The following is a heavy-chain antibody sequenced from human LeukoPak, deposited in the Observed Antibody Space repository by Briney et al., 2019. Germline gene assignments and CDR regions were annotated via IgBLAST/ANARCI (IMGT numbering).Heavy chain of an antibody. CDR3: ARQGSGSYYNSKAYYYYGMDV. D-gene: IGHD3-10*01. J-gene: IGHJ6*02. CDR1: GGSISSYY. V-gene: IGHV4-59*08. Sequence: SETLSLTCTVSGGSISSYYWSWIRQPPGKGLEWIAYLFYSGSTDYNPSLESRVTIPVDTSKNQFSLKLSSVTAADTAVYYCARQGSGSYYNSKAYYYYGMDVWGQGTTVTVSS. CDR2: LFYSGST.